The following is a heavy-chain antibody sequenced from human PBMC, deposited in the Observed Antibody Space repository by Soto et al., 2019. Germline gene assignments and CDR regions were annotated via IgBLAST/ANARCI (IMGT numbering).Heavy chain of an antibody. CDR1: GFAFSTFA. CDR2: ISRSGDT. J-gene: IGHJ4*02. V-gene: IGHV3-23*01. CDR3: AGPGYSSQDY. D-gene: IGHD5-18*01. Sequence: PGGSLRLSCVASGFAFSTFALSWVRQAPGKGLEWVSAISRSGDTDYADAVKGRFTISRDNSKNTVYLQMNSLRDDDTAVYYCAGPGYSSQDYWGQGTMVTVYS.